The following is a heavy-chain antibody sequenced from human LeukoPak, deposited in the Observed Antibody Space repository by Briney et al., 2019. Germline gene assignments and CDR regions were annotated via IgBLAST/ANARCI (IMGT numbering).Heavy chain of an antibody. CDR3: ARHRGGGGYHYMDV. CDR1: GGSLGRSNTY. V-gene: IGHV4-39*01. CDR2: ILHSGYT. J-gene: IGHJ6*03. D-gene: IGHD2-21*01. Sequence: SETLSLTCTVSGGSLGRSNTYWGWIRQTPGRGLEWLGTILHSGYTYNNPSLKSRVTMSVDSSKNQFSLSLSSVTAADTAVYFCARHRGGGGYHYMDVWGKGTTVIVSS.